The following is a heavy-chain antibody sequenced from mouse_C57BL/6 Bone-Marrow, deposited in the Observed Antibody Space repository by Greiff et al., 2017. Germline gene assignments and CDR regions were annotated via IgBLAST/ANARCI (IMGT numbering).Heavy chain of an antibody. Sequence: EVQLQQSGTVLARPGASVKMSCKTSGYTFTSYWMHWVKQRPGQGLEWIGAIYPGNSDTSYNQKFKGKAKLTAVTSASTAYMELSSLTNEDSAVYYCTRGGYYSNFHYYAMDYWGQGTSVTVSS. D-gene: IGHD2-5*01. V-gene: IGHV1-5*01. J-gene: IGHJ4*01. CDR2: IYPGNSDT. CDR3: TRGGYYSNFHYYAMDY. CDR1: GYTFTSYW.